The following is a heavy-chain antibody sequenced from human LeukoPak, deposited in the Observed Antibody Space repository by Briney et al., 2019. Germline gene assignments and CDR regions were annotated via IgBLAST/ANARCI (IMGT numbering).Heavy chain of an antibody. D-gene: IGHD5-18*01. CDR1: GGTFSSYA. Sequence: ASVKVSCKASGGTFSSYAISWVRQAPGQGLEWMGGIIPIFGTANYAQKFQGRVTITADESTSTAYMELSSLRSEDTAVYYCARIVDTAMVIGAPFDIWGQGTMVTVSS. V-gene: IGHV1-69*01. CDR2: IIPIFGTA. CDR3: ARIVDTAMVIGAPFDI. J-gene: IGHJ3*02.